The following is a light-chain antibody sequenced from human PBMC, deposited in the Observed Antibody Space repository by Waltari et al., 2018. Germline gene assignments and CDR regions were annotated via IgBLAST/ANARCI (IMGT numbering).Light chain of an antibody. Sequence: EIVMTQSPATLSVSLGQRATLSCRASQRISSNLVWYQQKPGQAPRLLIYGASTRAPNIPFRFSGSGSGTEFTLTISSLQSEDFAIYYCQQYNNWPFTFGQGTKLEIK. CDR2: GAS. CDR3: QQYNNWPFT. CDR1: QRISSN. J-gene: IGKJ2*01. V-gene: IGKV3-15*01.